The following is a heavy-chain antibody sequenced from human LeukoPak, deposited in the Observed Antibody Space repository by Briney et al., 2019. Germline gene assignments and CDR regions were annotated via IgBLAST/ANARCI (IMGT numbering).Heavy chain of an antibody. J-gene: IGHJ4*02. V-gene: IGHV3-15*01. Sequence: GGSLRLSXAASGFTFSNAWMSWVRQAPGKGLEWVGRIKSKTDGGTTDYAAPVKGRFTISRDDSKNTLYLQMNSLKTEDTAVYYCTTDEVAAGPFDYWGQGTLVTVSS. CDR3: TTDEVAAGPFDY. CDR2: IKSKTDGGTT. CDR1: GFTFSNAW. D-gene: IGHD6-13*01.